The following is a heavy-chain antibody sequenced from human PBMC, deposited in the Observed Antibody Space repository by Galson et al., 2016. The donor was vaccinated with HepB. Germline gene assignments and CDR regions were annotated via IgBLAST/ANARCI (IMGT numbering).Heavy chain of an antibody. V-gene: IGHV3-49*04. J-gene: IGHJ4*02. Sequence: SLRLSCAASGFTFGDYVMSWVRQAPGKGLEWVGFVRSKAYGGTTEYAASVKGRFTISRDDSKSIAYLQMNSLKIEDTAVYFCTRVPFTMVRGVITAFDYWGQGTLVTVSS. D-gene: IGHD3-10*01. CDR2: VRSKAYGGTT. CDR1: GFTFGDYV. CDR3: TRVPFTMVRGVITAFDY.